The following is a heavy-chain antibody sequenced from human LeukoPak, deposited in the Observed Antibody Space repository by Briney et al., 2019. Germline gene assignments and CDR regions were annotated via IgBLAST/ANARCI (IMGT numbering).Heavy chain of an antibody. CDR2: ISYEGTDE. D-gene: IGHD3-3*01. Sequence: PGGSLRLSCAASGFRFRSHDMHWVRQAPGKGLDWVAVISYEGTDEYYADSVKGRFIISRDNSNNTVSLQMKSLRPEDTAVYYCAKSLDDFWSGKDYYFDFWGQGTLLTVSS. J-gene: IGHJ4*02. V-gene: IGHV3-30*04. CDR3: AKSLDDFWSGKDYYFDF. CDR1: GFRFRSHD.